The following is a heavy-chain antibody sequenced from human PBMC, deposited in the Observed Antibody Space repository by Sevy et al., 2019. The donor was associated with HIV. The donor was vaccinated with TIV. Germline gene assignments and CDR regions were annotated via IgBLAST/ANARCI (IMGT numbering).Heavy chain of an antibody. D-gene: IGHD6-6*01. Sequence: SETLSLTCTVSGGSVSSGSYYWSWIRQPPGKGLEWIGYIYYSGSTNYNPSLKSRVTISVDTSKNQFPLKLSSVTAADTAVYYCARVRKAARLIDYWGQGTLVTVSS. V-gene: IGHV4-61*01. J-gene: IGHJ4*02. CDR1: GGSVSSGSYY. CDR3: ARVRKAARLIDY. CDR2: IYYSGST.